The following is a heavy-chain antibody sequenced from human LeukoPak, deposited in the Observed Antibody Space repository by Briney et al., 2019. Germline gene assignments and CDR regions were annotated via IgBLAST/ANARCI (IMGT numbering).Heavy chain of an antibody. CDR2: IYYSGST. V-gene: IGHV4-31*03. D-gene: IGHD1-26*01. CDR1: GGSISSGGYY. CDR3: ARAARATTFDY. Sequence: SETLSLTCTVSGGSISSGGYYWSWIRQHPGKGLEWIGYIYYSGSTYYNPSFKSRVTISVDTSKNQFSLKLSSVTAADTAVYYCARAARATTFDYWGQGTLVTVSS. J-gene: IGHJ4*02.